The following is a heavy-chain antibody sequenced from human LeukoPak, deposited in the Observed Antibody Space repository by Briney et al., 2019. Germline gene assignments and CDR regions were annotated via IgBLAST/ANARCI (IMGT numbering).Heavy chain of an antibody. CDR1: GGSFSGYD. V-gene: IGHV4-34*01. D-gene: IGHD4-23*01. CDR3: ARGQTGSTVAYVLHYFDY. CDR2: INHSGST. J-gene: IGHJ4*02. Sequence: PSETLSLTCAVYGGSFSGYDWSWIRQPPGKGLEWIGEINHSGSTNYNPSLKSRVTISVDTSKNQFSLKLSSVTAADTAVYYCARGQTGSTVAYVLHYFDYWGQGTLVTVSS.